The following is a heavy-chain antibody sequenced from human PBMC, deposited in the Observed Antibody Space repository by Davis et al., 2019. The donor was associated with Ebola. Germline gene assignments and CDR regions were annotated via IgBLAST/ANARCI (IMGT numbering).Heavy chain of an antibody. Sequence: MPSETLSLTCTVSGGSISSSSYYWGWIRQPPGKGLEWIGSIYYSGSTYYNPSLKSRVTISVDTSKNQFSLKLSSVTAADTAVYYCARHEFSHENYFDYWGQGTLVTVSS. CDR2: IYYSGST. D-gene: IGHD2/OR15-2a*01. J-gene: IGHJ4*02. CDR3: ARHEFSHENYFDY. V-gene: IGHV4-39*01. CDR1: GGSISSSSYY.